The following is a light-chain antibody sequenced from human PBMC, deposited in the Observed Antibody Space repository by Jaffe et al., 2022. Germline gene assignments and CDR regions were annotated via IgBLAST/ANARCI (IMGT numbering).Light chain of an antibody. CDR3: QQSYSVPTWT. J-gene: IGKJ1*01. CDR1: QSIIRY. Sequence: DIQMTQSPSSLSASVGDRVTITCRASQSIIRYLNWYQQKPGRAPKLLIYTASSLQSGVPSRFSGSGSGTDFTLTISSLQPEDFATYYCQQSYSVPTWTFGQGTKVEIK. CDR2: TAS. V-gene: IGKV1-39*01.